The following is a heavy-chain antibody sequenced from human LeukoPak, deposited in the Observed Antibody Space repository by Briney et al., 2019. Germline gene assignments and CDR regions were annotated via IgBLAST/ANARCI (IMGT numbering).Heavy chain of an antibody. Sequence: ASVKVSCKASGYTFTGFYMHWVRQAPGQGLEWMGWSDPNIGTTKYSQKFQGRVTMTRDTSISEVYMELSRLRSDDTAVYYCARLLEHYYFDASGYYDDDYWGQGTPIIASS. D-gene: IGHD3-22*01. J-gene: IGHJ4*02. CDR2: SDPNIGTT. CDR1: GYTFTGFY. CDR3: ARLLEHYYFDASGYYDDDY. V-gene: IGHV1-2*02.